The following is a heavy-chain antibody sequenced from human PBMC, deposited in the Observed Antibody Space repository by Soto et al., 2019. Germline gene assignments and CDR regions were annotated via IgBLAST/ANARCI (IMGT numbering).Heavy chain of an antibody. CDR2: ISGGSA. CDR3: AKDRSGSYYTPDNWFDP. Sequence: PGGSLRLSCVASGCTFSSYAMSWVRQAPGKGLEWVSAISGGSAYYADSVKGRFTISRDNSKNTLYLQMNSLRAEDTAVYYCAKDRSGSYYTPDNWFDPWGQGTLVTVSS. J-gene: IGHJ5*02. D-gene: IGHD3-10*01. CDR1: GCTFSSYA. V-gene: IGHV3-23*01.